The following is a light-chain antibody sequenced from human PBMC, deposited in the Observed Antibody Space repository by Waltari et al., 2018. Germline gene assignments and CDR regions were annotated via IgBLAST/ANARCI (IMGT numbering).Light chain of an antibody. V-gene: IGLV2-14*03. CDR1: RSDVGGYNY. Sequence: QSALTQPASVSGSPGQSITVSCTGTRSDVGGYNYVSWYQQHPGKAPRLLIYDVSGRPSGVSNRFSGSKSGNTASLTISGLQAEDEADYYCSSYTSSSTLVVGGGTKLTVL. J-gene: IGLJ2*01. CDR2: DVS. CDR3: SSYTSSSTLV.